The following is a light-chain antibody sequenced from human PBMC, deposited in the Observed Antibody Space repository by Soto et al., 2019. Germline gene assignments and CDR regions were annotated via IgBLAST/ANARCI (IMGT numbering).Light chain of an antibody. Sequence: IVLTQSPVTLALSPGESAVLSCRASQTVSSSLAWYQHKPGQAPRLFIYDASKRAPGIPARFTGSGSGTHFTLTISSLEPEDIAVYYCQVRDVWPSFGQGTKVDIK. V-gene: IGKV3-11*01. J-gene: IGKJ1*01. CDR2: DAS. CDR3: QVRDVWPS. CDR1: QTVSSS.